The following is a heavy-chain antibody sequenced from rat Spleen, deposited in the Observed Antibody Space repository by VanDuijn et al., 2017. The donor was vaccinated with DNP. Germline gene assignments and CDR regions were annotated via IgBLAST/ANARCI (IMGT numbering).Heavy chain of an antibody. V-gene: IGHV2-6*01. J-gene: IGHJ4*01. D-gene: IGHD1-12*02. CDR3: ARDQDYYYDGGYYPTMDA. Sequence: QVQLKESGPGLVQPSQTLSLTCTVSGFSLTSYTLSWVRQPPGKGLEWIATISSGGSTYYNSALKSRLSISRDTSKSQVFLKMNSLQTEDTAMYFCARDQDYYYDGGYYPTMDAWGQGTSVTVSS. CDR1: GFSLTSYT. CDR2: ISSGGST.